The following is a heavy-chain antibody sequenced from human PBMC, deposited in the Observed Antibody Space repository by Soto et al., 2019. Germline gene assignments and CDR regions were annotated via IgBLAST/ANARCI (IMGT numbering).Heavy chain of an antibody. CDR1: GFTFSSYA. J-gene: IGHJ6*02. V-gene: IGHV3-30-3*01. Sequence: GGSLRLSCAASGFTFSSYAMHWVRQAPGKGLEWVAVISYDGSNKYYADSVKGRFTISRDNSKNTLYLQMNSLRAEDTAVYYCARDGAVAGTYYYGMDVWGQGTTVTV. CDR3: ARDGAVAGTYYYGMDV. D-gene: IGHD6-19*01. CDR2: ISYDGSNK.